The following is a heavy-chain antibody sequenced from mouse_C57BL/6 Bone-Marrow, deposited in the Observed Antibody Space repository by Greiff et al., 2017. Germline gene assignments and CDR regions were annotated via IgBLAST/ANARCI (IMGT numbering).Heavy chain of an antibody. D-gene: IGHD1-1*01. V-gene: IGHV6-3*01. CDR1: GFTFSNYW. Sequence: EVQLQQSGGGLVQPGGSMKLSCVASGFTFSNYWMNWVRQSPEKGLEWVAQIRLKSDNYATHYAESVKGRFTISRDDSKSSVYLQMNNLRAEDTGIYYCTLITTVVSYFDYWGQGTTLTVSS. CDR2: IRLKSDNYAT. J-gene: IGHJ2*01. CDR3: TLITTVVSYFDY.